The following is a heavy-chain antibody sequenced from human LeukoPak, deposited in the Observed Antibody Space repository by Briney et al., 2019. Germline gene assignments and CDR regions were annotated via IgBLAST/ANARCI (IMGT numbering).Heavy chain of an antibody. Sequence: SETLSLTCAVYGGSISSYYWSWIRQPAGKGLEWIGRIYTSGSTNYNPSLKSRVTISVDTSKNQFSLKLSSVTAADTAVYYCARDTPYSSSWYGRGWFDPWGQGTLATVSS. CDR2: IYTSGST. J-gene: IGHJ5*02. D-gene: IGHD6-13*01. CDR3: ARDTPYSSSWYGRGWFDP. V-gene: IGHV4-4*07. CDR1: GGSISSYY.